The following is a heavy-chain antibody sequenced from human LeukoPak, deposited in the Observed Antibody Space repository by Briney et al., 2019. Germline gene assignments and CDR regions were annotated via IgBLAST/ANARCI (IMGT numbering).Heavy chain of an antibody. CDR2: IKQDGSEK. V-gene: IGHV3-7*01. J-gene: IGHJ4*02. Sequence: AGGSLRLSCAASGITFSSYWMSWVRQAPGKGLEWVANIKQDGSEKYYVDSVKGRFTISRDNAKNSLYLQMNSLRAEDTAVYYCAREQWLDYWGQGTLVTVSS. CDR3: AREQWLDY. CDR1: GITFSSYW. D-gene: IGHD6-19*01.